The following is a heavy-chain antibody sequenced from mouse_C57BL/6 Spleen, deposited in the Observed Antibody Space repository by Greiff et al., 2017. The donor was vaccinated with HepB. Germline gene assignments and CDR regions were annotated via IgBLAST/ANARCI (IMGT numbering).Heavy chain of an antibody. CDR2: IDPSDSYT. J-gene: IGHJ1*03. Sequence: QVQLKQPGAELVMPGASVKLSCKASGYTFTSYWMHWVKQRPGQGLEWIGEIDPSDSYTNYNQKFKGKSTLTVDKSSSTAYMQLSSLTSEDSAVYYCARDLLRGYFDVWGTGTTVTVSS. CDR1: GYTFTSYW. D-gene: IGHD1-1*01. V-gene: IGHV1-69*01. CDR3: ARDLLRGYFDV.